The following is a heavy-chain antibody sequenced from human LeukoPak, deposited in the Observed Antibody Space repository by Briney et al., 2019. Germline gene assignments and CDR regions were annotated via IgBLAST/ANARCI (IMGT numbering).Heavy chain of an antibody. Sequence: AGGSLRLSXAASGFTFSSYWMSWVRQSPGRGLEWVANIKQDGSEKYYVDSVKGRFTISRDNAKNSLYLQMNSLRAEDTAVYYCAREAAVAGIHPHDYWGQGTLVTVSS. CDR1: GFTFSSYW. D-gene: IGHD6-19*01. J-gene: IGHJ4*02. V-gene: IGHV3-7*01. CDR3: AREAAVAGIHPHDY. CDR2: IKQDGSEK.